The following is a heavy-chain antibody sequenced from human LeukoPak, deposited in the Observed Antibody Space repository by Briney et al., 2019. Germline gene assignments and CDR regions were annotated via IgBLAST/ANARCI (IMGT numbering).Heavy chain of an antibody. CDR1: GFTFSSYW. CDR3: AKAPMEDSWYIHFDY. D-gene: IGHD6-13*01. J-gene: IGHJ4*02. CDR2: ITNGGDNT. V-gene: IGHV3-23*01. Sequence: GGSLRLSCAASGFTFSSYWMHWVRQAPGKGLEWVSAITNGGDNTYYADSVKGRFTISRDNSRNTLYLQINSLRPEDTAIYYCAKAPMEDSWYIHFDYWGQGTLVTVSS.